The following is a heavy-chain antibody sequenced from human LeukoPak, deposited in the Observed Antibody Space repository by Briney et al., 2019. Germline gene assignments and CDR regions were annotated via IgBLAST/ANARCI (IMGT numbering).Heavy chain of an antibody. Sequence: GGSLRLSCAASGFTFSNYVMGWVRQAPGKGLEWVSTISGSGGRTYYADSVKGRFTISRDNSKNTPYLQVNSLRAEDTAVYYCAKGLWDYYGSGIMYYTMDVWGQGTTVTVSS. CDR1: GFTFSNYV. J-gene: IGHJ6*02. CDR2: ISGSGGRT. CDR3: AKGLWDYYGSGIMYYTMDV. D-gene: IGHD3-10*01. V-gene: IGHV3-23*01.